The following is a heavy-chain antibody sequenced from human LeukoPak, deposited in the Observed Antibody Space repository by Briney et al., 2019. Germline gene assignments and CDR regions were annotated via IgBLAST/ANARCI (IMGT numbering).Heavy chain of an antibody. CDR3: AKDTRGYAAYYFDY. V-gene: IGHV3-9*01. CDR2: ISWNSGSI. J-gene: IGHJ4*02. D-gene: IGHD5-12*01. Sequence: PGGSLRLSCAASGFTFDDYAMHWVRQAPGKGLEWVSGISWNSGSIGYADSVKGRFTISRDNAKNSLYLQMNSLRAEDTALYYCAKDTRGYAAYYFDYWGQGTLVTVSS. CDR1: GFTFDDYA.